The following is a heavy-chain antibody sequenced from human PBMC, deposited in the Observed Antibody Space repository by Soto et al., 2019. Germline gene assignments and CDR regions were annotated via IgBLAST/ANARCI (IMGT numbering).Heavy chain of an antibody. D-gene: IGHD4-4*01. CDR2: IKEDGSDK. V-gene: IGHV3-7*01. CDR3: TRDLLDPSYIFDY. Sequence: EVQLVESGGGLVQPEGSLRLSCAASGFTFSNYWMSWVRQAPGKGLEWVANIKEDGSDKYYLDSVKGRFTISRDNTKNSLYLQMNSLRAEDTAVYYCTRDLLDPSYIFDYWGQGTLVTVSS. J-gene: IGHJ4*02. CDR1: GFTFSNYW.